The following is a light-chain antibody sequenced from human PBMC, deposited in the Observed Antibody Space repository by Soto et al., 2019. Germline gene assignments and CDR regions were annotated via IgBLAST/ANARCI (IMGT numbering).Light chain of an antibody. CDR2: DAS. CDR3: LPRCKGVT. Sequence: VLAQTSATLSLSPGERATLSCGASQSVSSYLAWYQQKPGQAPRLLIYDASNRATGIPARFSGSGSGTDFTLTISSLVPEDFAVYYCLPRCKGVTFGGGTKVDIK. V-gene: IGKV3-11*01. J-gene: IGKJ4*01. CDR1: QSVSSY.